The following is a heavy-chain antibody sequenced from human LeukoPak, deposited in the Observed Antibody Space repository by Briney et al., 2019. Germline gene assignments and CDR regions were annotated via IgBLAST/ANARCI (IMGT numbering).Heavy chain of an antibody. CDR2: INSDGSST. CDR1: GFTFSIYW. J-gene: IGHJ4*02. CDR3: ARDQIYCTGGYCYFDY. D-gene: IGHD2-8*02. V-gene: IGHV3-74*01. Sequence: GGSLRLSCAATGFTFSIYWMHWVRQAPGKGLVWVSRINSDGSSTSYADSVKGRFTISRDNAKNTLYLQMNSLRAEDTAVYYCARDQIYCTGGYCYFDYWGQGTLVTVSS.